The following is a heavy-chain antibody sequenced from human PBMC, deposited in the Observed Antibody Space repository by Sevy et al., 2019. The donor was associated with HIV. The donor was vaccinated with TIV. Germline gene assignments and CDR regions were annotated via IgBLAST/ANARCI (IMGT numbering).Heavy chain of an antibody. D-gene: IGHD3-3*01. Sequence: GGSLRLSCAAXGFRXXXXXMHWVRQAPGKGLEWVSLIRFDXSMKYIADSVKGRFTISRDKVKDTLYLQMNSLRPEDXAVYYCAKDHYDYRXXXYXXXXXXVWGQGTTVTVSS. CDR3: AKDHYDYRXXXYXXXXXXV. CDR2: IRFDXSMK. CDR1: GFRXXXXX. V-gene: IGHV3-30*02. J-gene: IGHJ6*02.